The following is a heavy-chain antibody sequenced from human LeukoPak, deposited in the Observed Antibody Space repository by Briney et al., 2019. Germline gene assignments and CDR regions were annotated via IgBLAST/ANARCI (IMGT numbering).Heavy chain of an antibody. J-gene: IGHJ6*03. CDR3: AREGSMALMDYYYYMDV. V-gene: IGHV4-4*07. CDR1: GGSISSYY. Sequence: SETLSLTCTVSGGSISSYYWRWIRQPAGKGLEWIGRIYTSGSTNYNPSLKSRVTMSVDTSKNQFSLKLSSVTAADTAVYYCAREGSMALMDYYYYMDVWGKGTTVTVSS. CDR2: IYTSGST. D-gene: IGHD2/OR15-2a*01.